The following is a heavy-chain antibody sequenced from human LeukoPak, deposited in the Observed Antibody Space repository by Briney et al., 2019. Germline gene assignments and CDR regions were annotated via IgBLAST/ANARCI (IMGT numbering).Heavy chain of an antibody. CDR1: GGTFSSYA. CDR2: IIPIFGTA. CDR3: ARDRPSWGGSSADFDY. J-gene: IGHJ4*02. D-gene: IGHD6-6*01. V-gene: IGHV1-69*05. Sequence: SVKVSCKASGGTFSSYAISWVRQAPGQGLEWMGRIIPIFGTANYAQKFQGRVTITTDKSTSTAYMELSSLRSEDTAVYYCARDRPSWGGSSADFDYGGQGTLVTVSS.